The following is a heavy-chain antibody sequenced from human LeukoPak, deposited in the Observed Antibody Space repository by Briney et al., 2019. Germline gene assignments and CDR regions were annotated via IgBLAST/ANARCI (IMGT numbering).Heavy chain of an antibody. CDR2: ISGTGTT. D-gene: IGHD6-13*01. CDR1: GFTFSSYA. Sequence: RPGGSLRLSCAASGFTFSSYAMSWVRQAPGKGLEWVSTISGTGTTYYADSVKGRFTISRDNSKNTLFLQMNSLRAEDTAVYYCAKYSAPGTKGFDIWGQGTMVTVSS. V-gene: IGHV3-23*01. J-gene: IGHJ3*02. CDR3: AKYSAPGTKGFDI.